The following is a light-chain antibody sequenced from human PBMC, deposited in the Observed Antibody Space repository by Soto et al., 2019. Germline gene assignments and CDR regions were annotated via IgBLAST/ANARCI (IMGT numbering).Light chain of an antibody. CDR2: AAS. J-gene: IGKJ2*01. Sequence: ASPMTQSPSSLSASVGDIVTITCRASQGIRNDLGWYKQKPGKAPKLLSYAASSLQSGVPSRFSGSGSGTDFTLTISSLQPEEFATYYCLQDYKYPRTFGQGNKLEIK. CDR1: QGIRND. CDR3: LQDYKYPRT. V-gene: IGKV1-6*01.